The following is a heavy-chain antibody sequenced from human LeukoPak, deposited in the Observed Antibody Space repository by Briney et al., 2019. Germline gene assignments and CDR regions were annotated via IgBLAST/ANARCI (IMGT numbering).Heavy chain of an antibody. CDR2: VYAAGTPA. CDR1: GFNFGGFA. CDR3: AKDLTFGDGRWEFDV. J-gene: IGHJ4*02. V-gene: IGHV3-23*03. D-gene: IGHD3-16*01. Sequence: GGSLRLSCTASGFNFGGFAMAWVRQAPGRGLDWVSGVYAAGTPAKYPDSVKGRFTVSRDNSKNTLYLQMNNLRVEDTAVYYCAKDLTFGDGRWEFDVWGQGTLVTVPS.